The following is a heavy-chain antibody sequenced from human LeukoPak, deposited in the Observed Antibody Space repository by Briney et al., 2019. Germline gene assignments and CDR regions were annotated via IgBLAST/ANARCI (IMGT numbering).Heavy chain of an antibody. V-gene: IGHV4-59*06. D-gene: IGHD2-2*01. CDR1: GGSISSHY. CDR3: ARGPIVVVPAATHFDY. J-gene: IGHJ4*02. Sequence: SETLSLTCTVSGGSISSHYWSWIRQPPGKGLEWIGYIYYSGSTYYNPSLKSRVTISVDTSKNQFSLKLSSVTAADTAVYYCARGPIVVVPAATHFDYWGQGTLVTVSS. CDR2: IYYSGST.